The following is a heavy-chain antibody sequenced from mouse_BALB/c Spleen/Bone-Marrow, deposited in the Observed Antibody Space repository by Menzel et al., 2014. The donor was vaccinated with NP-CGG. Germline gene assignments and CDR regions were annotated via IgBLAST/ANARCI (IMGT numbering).Heavy chain of an antibody. J-gene: IGHJ4*01. CDR3: ASPYGNYDAMDY. D-gene: IGHD2-1*01. V-gene: IGHV1-87*01. CDR2: IYPGDGDT. CDR1: GYTFTSYW. Sequence: QVQLKQSGAELARPGASVKLSCKASGYTFTSYWMQWVKQRPGQGLEWIGAIYPGDGDTRYTQKSRGKATLTADKSSNTAYMQLSSLTSEDSAVYFCASPYGNYDAMDYWGQGTSVTVSS.